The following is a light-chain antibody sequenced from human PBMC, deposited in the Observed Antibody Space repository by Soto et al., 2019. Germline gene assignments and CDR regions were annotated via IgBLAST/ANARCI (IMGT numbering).Light chain of an antibody. CDR2: GAS. CDR3: QQYNNWPPYT. V-gene: IGKV3-15*01. Sequence: EIVLTQSPGPLSVSPGERATLSCRAIQSVSSSYLAWYQQKPGQAPRLLIYGASTRATGIPARFSGSGSETEFTLTISSLQSEDFAVYYCQQYNNWPPYTFGQGTKVDI. CDR1: QSVSSSY. J-gene: IGKJ2*01.